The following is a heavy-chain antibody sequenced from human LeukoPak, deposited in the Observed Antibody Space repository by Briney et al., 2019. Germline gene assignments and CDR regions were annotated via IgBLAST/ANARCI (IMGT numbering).Heavy chain of an antibody. D-gene: IGHD3-9*01. Sequence: GGSLRLSCAASGFTFSSYAMSWVRQAPGKGLEWVSAVSGSGGSTHYADSVKGRFTISRDNSKNTLYLQMNSLRTEDTAVYYCAKAEGYDILTGLDYWGQGTLVTVSS. CDR3: AKAEGYDILTGLDY. J-gene: IGHJ4*02. V-gene: IGHV3-23*01. CDR1: GFTFSSYA. CDR2: VSGSGGST.